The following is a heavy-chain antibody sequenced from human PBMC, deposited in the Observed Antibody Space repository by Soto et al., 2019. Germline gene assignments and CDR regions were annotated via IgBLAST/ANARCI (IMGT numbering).Heavy chain of an antibody. CDR3: ASSHHYGDYEEDAFDI. V-gene: IGHV1-8*01. Sequence: GASVKVSCKASGYTFTSYDINWVRQATGQGLEWMGWMNPNRGNTGYAQKFQGRVTMTRNTSISTAYMELSSLRSEDTAVYYCASSHHYGDYEEDAFDIWGQGTMVTVSS. CDR1: GYTFTSYD. CDR2: MNPNRGNT. J-gene: IGHJ3*02. D-gene: IGHD4-17*01.